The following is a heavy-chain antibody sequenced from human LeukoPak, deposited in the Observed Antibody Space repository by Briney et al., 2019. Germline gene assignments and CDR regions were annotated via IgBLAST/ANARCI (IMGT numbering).Heavy chain of an antibody. CDR3: ARVQLGLDAFDI. J-gene: IGHJ3*02. V-gene: IGHV3-20*04. CDR1: GFTFDDYG. CDR2: INWNGGST. D-gene: IGHD7-27*01. Sequence: AGGSLRLSCAASGFTFDDYGMSWVRQAPGKGLEWVSGINWNGGSTGYADSVKGRFTISRDNAKNSLYLQMNSLRAEDTAVYYCARVQLGLDAFDIWGQGTMVTVSS.